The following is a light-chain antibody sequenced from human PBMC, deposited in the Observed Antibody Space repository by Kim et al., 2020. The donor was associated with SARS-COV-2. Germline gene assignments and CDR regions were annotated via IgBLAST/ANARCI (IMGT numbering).Light chain of an antibody. V-gene: IGLV3-9*01. CDR3: QVWDSSTYV. CDR2: RDN. Sequence: VALGQTARITSGGNNIGSKNVHWYQQKPGQAPVLVIYRDNDRPSGIPERFSGSNSGNTATLTISRAQAGDEADYYCQVWDSSTYVFGSGTKVTVL. CDR1: NIGSKN. J-gene: IGLJ1*01.